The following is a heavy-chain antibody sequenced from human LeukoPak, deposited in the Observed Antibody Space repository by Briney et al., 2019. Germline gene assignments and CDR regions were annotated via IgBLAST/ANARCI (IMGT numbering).Heavy chain of an antibody. D-gene: IGHD3-22*01. J-gene: IGHJ6*02. Sequence: GASVKVSCKASGYTFTGYYMHWVRQAPGQGLEWMGWINPNSGGTNYAQKFQGWVTMTSDTSISTAYMELSRLRSDDTAVYYCARDLSYDSSVLGRQDHYYGMDVWGQGTTVTVSS. CDR1: GYTFTGYY. CDR3: ARDLSYDSSVLGRQDHYYGMDV. V-gene: IGHV1-2*04. CDR2: INPNSGGT.